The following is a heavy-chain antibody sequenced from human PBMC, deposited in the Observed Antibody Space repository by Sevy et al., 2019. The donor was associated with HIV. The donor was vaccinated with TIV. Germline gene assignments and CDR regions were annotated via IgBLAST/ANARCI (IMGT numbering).Heavy chain of an antibody. J-gene: IGHJ4*02. CDR1: GFSLTNYW. Sequence: GGSLRLSCAASGFSLTNYWMTWVRQAPGKGLEWVANINQDASKTYYVDSVKGRFTISRDNAKNSMYLQMNSLGVEDTAVYYCARAIAAPDSSWGQGTLVTVSS. CDR3: ARAIAAPDSS. CDR2: INQDASKT. D-gene: IGHD6-13*01. V-gene: IGHV3-7*03.